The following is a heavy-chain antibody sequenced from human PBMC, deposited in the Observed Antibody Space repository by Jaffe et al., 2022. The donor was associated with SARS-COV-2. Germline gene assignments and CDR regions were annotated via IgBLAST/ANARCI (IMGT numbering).Heavy chain of an antibody. D-gene: IGHD1-26*01. CDR2: ISSSSSYI. V-gene: IGHV3-21*01. CDR1: GFTFSSYS. CDR3: ARAPVKVGATNGSPYYYYYGMDV. Sequence: EVQLVESGGGLVKPGGSLRLSCAASGFTFSSYSMNWVRQAPGKGLEWVSSISSSSSYIYYADSVKGRFTISRDNAKNSLYLQMNSLRAEDTAVYYCARAPVKVGATNGSPYYYYYGMDVWGQGTTVTVSS. J-gene: IGHJ6*02.